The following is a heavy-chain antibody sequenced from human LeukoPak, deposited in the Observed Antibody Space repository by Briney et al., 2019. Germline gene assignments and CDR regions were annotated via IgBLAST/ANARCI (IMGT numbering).Heavy chain of an antibody. J-gene: IGHJ4*02. V-gene: IGHV4-30-2*01. D-gene: IGHD5-18*01. CDR2: IYHNGNT. CDR3: ASGGYSYGFDY. Sequence: SETLSLTCAVSGVSISSGGYSWSWIRQPPGEGLEWIGYIYHNGNTYYSPSLKSRVTISVDRSKNQLSLKLSSVTAADTAMYYCASGGYSYGFDYWGQGTLSPSPQ. CDR1: GVSISSGGYS.